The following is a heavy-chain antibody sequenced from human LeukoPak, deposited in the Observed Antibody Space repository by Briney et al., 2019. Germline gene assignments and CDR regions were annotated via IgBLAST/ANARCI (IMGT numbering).Heavy chain of an antibody. V-gene: IGHV3-23*01. CDR2: ISDGGGAT. CDR1: GFTFGNYA. J-gene: IGHJ4*02. Sequence: PGGSLRLSCAASGFTFGNYAMSWVRQAPGKGLEWVSAISDGGGATYYADSVKGRFTISRDNSKKTLYLQMNSLRAEDTAVYYCAKDRSSGGSCYNFWGQGALVTVSS. CDR3: AKDRSSGGSCYNF. D-gene: IGHD2-15*01.